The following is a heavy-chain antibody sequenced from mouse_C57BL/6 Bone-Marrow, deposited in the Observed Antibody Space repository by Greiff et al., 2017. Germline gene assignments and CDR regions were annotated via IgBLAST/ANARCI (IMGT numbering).Heavy chain of an antibody. Sequence: EVKLQQSGPVLVKPGASVKMSCKASGYTFTDYYMNWVKQSHGKSLEWIGVINPYNGGTSYNQKFKGKATLTVDKSSSTAYMELNSLTSEDSAVYYCAREGAYYSNFLYAMDYWGQGTSVTVSS. D-gene: IGHD2-5*01. CDR1: GYTFTDYY. CDR2: INPYNGGT. J-gene: IGHJ4*01. V-gene: IGHV1-19*01. CDR3: AREGAYYSNFLYAMDY.